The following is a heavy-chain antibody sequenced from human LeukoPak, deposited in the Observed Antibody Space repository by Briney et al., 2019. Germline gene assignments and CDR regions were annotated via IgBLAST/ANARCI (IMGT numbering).Heavy chain of an antibody. D-gene: IGHD3-10*01. CDR3: ARDSITMVRGVIISRHFDY. CDR1: GSTFSSYE. J-gene: IGHJ4*02. CDR2: ISSSGSTI. V-gene: IGHV3-48*03. Sequence: SGGSLRLSCAASGSTFSSYEMNWVRQAPGKGLEWVSYISSSGSTIYYADSVKGRFTISRDNAKNSLYLQMNSLRAEDTAVYYCARDSITMVRGVIISRHFDYWGQGTLVTVSS.